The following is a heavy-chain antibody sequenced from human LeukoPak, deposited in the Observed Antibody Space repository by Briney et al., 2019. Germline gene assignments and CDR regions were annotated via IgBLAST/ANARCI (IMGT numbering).Heavy chain of an antibody. CDR3: AREGLELQTLSWFDP. D-gene: IGHD1-7*01. Sequence: GGSLRLSCAASGFTFSSYAMHWVRQAPGKGLEWVAVISYDGNNKYYADSVKGRFTISRDNSKNTLYLQMNSLRAEDTAVYYCAREGLELQTLSWFDPWGQGTLVAVSS. V-gene: IGHV3-30-3*01. CDR2: ISYDGNNK. CDR1: GFTFSSYA. J-gene: IGHJ5*02.